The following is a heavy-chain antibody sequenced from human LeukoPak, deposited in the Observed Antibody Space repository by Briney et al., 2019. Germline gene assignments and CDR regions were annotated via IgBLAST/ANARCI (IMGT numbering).Heavy chain of an antibody. CDR2: IYPGDSDT. V-gene: IGHV5-51*01. Sequence: GESLKISCKGSGYSFSTYWIGWVRQMPGKGLEWMGIIYPGDSDTRYSPSFQGQVTISADKSISTAYLQWSSLKTSDTAMYYCARRYSSSWRYFDYWGQGTLVTVSS. D-gene: IGHD6-13*01. J-gene: IGHJ4*02. CDR3: ARRYSSSWRYFDY. CDR1: GYSFSTYW.